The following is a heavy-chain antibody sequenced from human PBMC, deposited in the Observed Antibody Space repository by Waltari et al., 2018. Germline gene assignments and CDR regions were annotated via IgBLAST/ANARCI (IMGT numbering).Heavy chain of an antibody. J-gene: IGHJ4*02. Sequence: QVQLQESGPGLVKPSQTLSLTCTVSGGSISSGSYYWSWIRQPAGKGLEWIGYIYTSGSTNHNPSLKSRVTISVDTSKNQFSLKLSSVTAADTAVYYCARTSRHSNWNAFWGQGTLVTVSS. CDR2: IYTSGST. D-gene: IGHD1-20*01. V-gene: IGHV4-61*09. CDR1: GGSISSGSYY. CDR3: ARTSRHSNWNAF.